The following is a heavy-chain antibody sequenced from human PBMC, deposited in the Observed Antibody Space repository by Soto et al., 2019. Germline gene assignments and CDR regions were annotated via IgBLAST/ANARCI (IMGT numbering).Heavy chain of an antibody. J-gene: IGHJ4*02. CDR3: ARMRGSYISPLDS. D-gene: IGHD5-18*01. CDR1: GFSLNASGMC. Sequence: SVPTLVNPTQTLTLTCTFSGFSLNASGMCLTWIRQPPGRALEWLATIDWGGDKYYTSSLRTRLTISKDTSKNQVALTMTNMQPMDTGTYFCARMRGSYISPLDSWGQGALVTVSS. CDR2: IDWGGDK. V-gene: IGHV2-70*13.